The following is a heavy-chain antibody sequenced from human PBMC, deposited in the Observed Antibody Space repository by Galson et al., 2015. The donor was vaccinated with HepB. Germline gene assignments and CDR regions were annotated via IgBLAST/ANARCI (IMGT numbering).Heavy chain of an antibody. J-gene: IGHJ4*02. CDR1: GFTFSSYG. Sequence: SLRVSCAASGFTFSSYGMHWVRQAPGKGLEWVAVISYDGSNKYYADSVKGRFTISRDNSKNTLYLQMNSLRAEDTAVYYCAKGTTMIVVVISGDYYFDYWGQGTLVTVSS. V-gene: IGHV3-30*18. CDR2: ISYDGSNK. D-gene: IGHD3-22*01. CDR3: AKGTTMIVVVISGDYYFDY.